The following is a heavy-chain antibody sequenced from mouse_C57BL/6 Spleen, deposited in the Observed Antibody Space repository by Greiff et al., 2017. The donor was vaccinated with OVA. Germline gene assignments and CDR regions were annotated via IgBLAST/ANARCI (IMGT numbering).Heavy chain of an antibody. D-gene: IGHD2-4*01. J-gene: IGHJ3*01. CDR3: AKTGDYDGFAY. CDR2: IWRGGST. CDR1: GFSLTSYG. Sequence: QVQLKQSGPGLVQPSQSLSITCTVSGFSLTSYGVHWVRQSPGKGLEWLGVIWRGGSTDYTAAFMSRLSITKDNSTSQVFFKMTSLQADDTAIYYCAKTGDYDGFAYWGQGTLVTVSA. V-gene: IGHV2-5*01.